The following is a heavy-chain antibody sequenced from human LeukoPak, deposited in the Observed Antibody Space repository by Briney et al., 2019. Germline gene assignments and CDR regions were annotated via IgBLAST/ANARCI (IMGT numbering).Heavy chain of an antibody. J-gene: IGHJ5*02. CDR1: GYSFSAYY. D-gene: IGHD3-10*01. V-gene: IGHV1-2*02. CDR2: INPNSGVT. CDR3: ARSSLVLLWFGEFNNWFDP. Sequence: ASVKVSCKTSGYSFSAYYIHWVRQAPGQGLEWMGWINPNSGVTNYAQKFQGRLTLTRDTSISTAYMDLTRLKSDDTAVYYCARSSLVLLWFGEFNNWFDPWGQGTLVTVSS.